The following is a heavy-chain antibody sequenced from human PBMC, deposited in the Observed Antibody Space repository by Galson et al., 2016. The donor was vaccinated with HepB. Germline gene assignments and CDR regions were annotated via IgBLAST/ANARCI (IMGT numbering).Heavy chain of an antibody. V-gene: IGHV3-30-3*01. Sequence: SLRLSCAASGFTFSSYAMHWVRQAPGKGLEWVALISYDGNNKYYADSVRGRFTISRDNSKNTLYLQMNSLRPEDTAVYYCARGDIVGAIFDYWGQGTLVTVSS. CDR1: GFTFSSYA. CDR3: ARGDIVGAIFDY. CDR2: ISYDGNNK. J-gene: IGHJ4*02. D-gene: IGHD1-26*01.